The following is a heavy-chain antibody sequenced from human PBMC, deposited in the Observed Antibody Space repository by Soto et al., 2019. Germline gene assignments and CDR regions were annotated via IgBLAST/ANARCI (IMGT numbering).Heavy chain of an antibody. V-gene: IGHV4-4*02. Sequence: SETLSLTCAVSGGSISSSNWRSWVRQPPGKGLEWIGEIYHSGSTNYNPSLKSRVTISVDKSKNQFSLKLSSVTAADTAVYYCARLDSSGYYFNGGWFDPWGQGTLVTVSS. CDR2: IYHSGST. CDR3: ARLDSSGYYFNGGWFDP. CDR1: GGSISSSNW. D-gene: IGHD3-22*01. J-gene: IGHJ5*02.